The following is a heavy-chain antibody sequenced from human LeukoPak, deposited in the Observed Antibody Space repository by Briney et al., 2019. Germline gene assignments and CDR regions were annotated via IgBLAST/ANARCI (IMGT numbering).Heavy chain of an antibody. J-gene: IGHJ6*03. Sequence: PSETLSLTCTVSGGSISSYYWSWIRQPPGKGLEWIGYIYYSGSTNYNPSLKSRVTISVDTSKNQFSLKLSSVTAADTAVYYCARSRSLRYFDWLAMDVWGKGTTVTISS. V-gene: IGHV4-59*01. D-gene: IGHD3-9*01. CDR2: IYYSGST. CDR3: ARSRSLRYFDWLAMDV. CDR1: GGSISSYY.